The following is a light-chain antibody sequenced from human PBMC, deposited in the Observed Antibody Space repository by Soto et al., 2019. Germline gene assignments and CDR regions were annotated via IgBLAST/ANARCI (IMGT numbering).Light chain of an antibody. CDR3: CSHARSSTFEVIV. Sequence: QSVLTQPSSVSGSPGQSITIPCTGTSSDVGSYNLVSWYLQHPGKAPKLMMSEFSKRPSGVSNRFSGSTSSNTASLTTFGIQAEDEADYYCCSHARSSTFEVIVFGTRTKVTVL. CDR2: EFS. J-gene: IGLJ1*01. CDR1: SSDVGSYNL. V-gene: IGLV2-23*02.